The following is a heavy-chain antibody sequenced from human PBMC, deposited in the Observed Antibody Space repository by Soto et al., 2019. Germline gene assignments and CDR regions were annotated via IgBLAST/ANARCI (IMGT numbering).Heavy chain of an antibody. CDR1: GFTFNNYA. D-gene: IGHD3-10*01. CDR3: AKGRGGSGSLTPRVDF. V-gene: IGHV3-23*01. CDR2: ISGGGDTT. Sequence: EVQLLESGGGLVQPGGSLRLSCAASGFTFNNYAMTWVRQAPGKGLEWVSAISGGGDTTPYADSVKGRFTVSRDGSKYTLYLQMSSLRAEDTALYYCAKGRGGSGSLTPRVDFWGQGTLVTVSS. J-gene: IGHJ4*02.